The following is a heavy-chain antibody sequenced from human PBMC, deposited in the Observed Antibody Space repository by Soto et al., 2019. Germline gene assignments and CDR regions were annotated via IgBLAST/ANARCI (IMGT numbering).Heavy chain of an antibody. J-gene: IGHJ6*02. CDR3: ARMGATLVGYYYYGMDV. CDR1: GGTFSSYA. CDR2: IIPIFGTA. Sequence: QVQLVQSGAEVKKPGSSVKVSCKASGGTFSSYAISWVRQAPGQGLEWMGGIIPIFGTANYAQKFQGRVTITADESTRTDYMELRSLRSEDTAVYYCARMGATLVGYYYYGMDVWGQGTTVTVSS. D-gene: IGHD1-26*01. V-gene: IGHV1-69*01.